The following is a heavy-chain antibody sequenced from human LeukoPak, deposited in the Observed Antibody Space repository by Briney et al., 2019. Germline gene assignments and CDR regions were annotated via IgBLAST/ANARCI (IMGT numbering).Heavy chain of an antibody. V-gene: IGHV3-48*03. D-gene: IGHD3-16*01. CDR2: ISGSGTK. Sequence: GGSLRLSCAASGFNFNSYEMNWVRLTPRKGLEWVSYISGSGTKTYAESVRGRFTISRDNAKSSLYLQMDSLRVEDTAVYYCAREGENANRDAFDVWGQGTMVTVSS. CDR1: GFNFNSYE. CDR3: AREGENANRDAFDV. J-gene: IGHJ3*01.